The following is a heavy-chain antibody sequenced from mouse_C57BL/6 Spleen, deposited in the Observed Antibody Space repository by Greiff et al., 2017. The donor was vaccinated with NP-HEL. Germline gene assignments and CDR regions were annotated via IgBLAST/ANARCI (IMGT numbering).Heavy chain of an antibody. Sequence: VQLQQSGAELAKPGASVKLSCKASGYTFTSYWMHWVKQRPGQGLEWIGYINPSSGYTKYNQKFKDKAKLTADKSSSTAYMQLSSLTYEDSAVYYCARDYYGSSLFAYWGQGTLVTVSA. D-gene: IGHD1-1*01. CDR1: GYTFTSYW. CDR3: ARDYYGSSLFAY. V-gene: IGHV1-7*01. J-gene: IGHJ3*01. CDR2: INPSSGYT.